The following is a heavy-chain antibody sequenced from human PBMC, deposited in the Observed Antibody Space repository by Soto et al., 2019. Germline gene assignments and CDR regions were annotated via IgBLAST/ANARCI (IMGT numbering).Heavy chain of an antibody. D-gene: IGHD3-16*01. Sequence: EVQLVESGGGLVQPGGSLRLSCAASGFTFGNYWMHWVRQDPVKGLVWVSRISSDGSTTTTYADSVKGRFTISRDNARNTLWLQMNSLTADDTAVYYCTRSLGWGRGDYGMDVWGQGTRVTVSS. CDR3: TRSLGWGRGDYGMDV. V-gene: IGHV3-74*01. CDR1: GFTFGNYW. CDR2: ISSDGSTT. J-gene: IGHJ6*02.